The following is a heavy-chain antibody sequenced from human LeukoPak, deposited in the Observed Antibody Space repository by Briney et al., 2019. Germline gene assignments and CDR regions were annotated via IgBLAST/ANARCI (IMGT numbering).Heavy chain of an antibody. CDR2: IIPIFGTA. J-gene: IGHJ6*03. Sequence: SVKVSCKASGGTFSSYAISWVRQAPGQGLEWMGGIIPIFGTANYAQKFQGRVTITADESTSTAYMELSSLRSEDTAVYYCAWSPLYDSSGYYKYYYYMDVWGKGTTVTISS. CDR1: GGTFSSYA. CDR3: AWSPLYDSSGYYKYYYYMDV. V-gene: IGHV1-69*01. D-gene: IGHD3-22*01.